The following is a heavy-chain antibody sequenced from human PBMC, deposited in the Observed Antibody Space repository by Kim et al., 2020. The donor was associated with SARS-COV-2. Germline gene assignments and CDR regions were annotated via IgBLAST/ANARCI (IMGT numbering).Heavy chain of an antibody. CDR2: ISSSSRYI. V-gene: IGHV3-21*01. D-gene: IGHD1-26*01. J-gene: IGHJ5*02. Sequence: GGSLRLSCAASGVTFNDYSMNWVRQAPGKGLEWVSYISSSSRYIYYADSGKGRFTISRDNAKHSLYLQMNSLRVEDTGVYYCARANGRWFDPWSQGTLVTVSS. CDR1: GVTFNDYS. CDR3: ARANGRWFDP.